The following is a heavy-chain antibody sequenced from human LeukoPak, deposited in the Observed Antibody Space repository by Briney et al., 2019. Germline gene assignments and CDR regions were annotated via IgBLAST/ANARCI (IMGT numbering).Heavy chain of an antibody. CDR2: IRYDGSNK. CDR1: GFTFSSYG. D-gene: IGHD2-2*01. V-gene: IGHV3-30*02. J-gene: IGHJ6*03. Sequence: GRSLRLSCAASGFTFSSYGMHWVRQAPGKGLEWVAFIRYDGSNKYYADSVKGRFTISRDNSKNTLYLQMNSLRAEDTAVYYCAKDATSIVVVPAAPATRDYYYYMDVWGKGTTVTVSS. CDR3: AKDATSIVVVPAAPATRDYYYYMDV.